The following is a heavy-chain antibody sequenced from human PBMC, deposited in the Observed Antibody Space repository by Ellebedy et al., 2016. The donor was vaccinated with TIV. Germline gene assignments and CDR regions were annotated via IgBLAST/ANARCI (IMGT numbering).Heavy chain of an antibody. CDR2: ISSSSSTM. Sequence: GESLKISCAASGFTFSTYGLHWVRQAPGTGLEWVSYISSSSSTMYYADSVKGRFTISRDNAKSSLFLQMNSLRDEDTAVYYCARVGVLERRGAFDIWGQGTMVTVSS. CDR1: GFTFSTYG. D-gene: IGHD1-1*01. CDR3: ARVGVLERRGAFDI. J-gene: IGHJ3*02. V-gene: IGHV3-48*02.